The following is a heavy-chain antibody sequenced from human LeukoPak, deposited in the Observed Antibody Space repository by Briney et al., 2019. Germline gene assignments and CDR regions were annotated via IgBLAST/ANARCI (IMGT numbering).Heavy chain of an antibody. V-gene: IGHV3-23*01. CDR1: GFIFSSSA. Sequence: GGSLRLSCAASGFIFSSSAVTWVRQAPGKGLEWVSAISGTGGSTVYADSVKGRLTISRDNSKNTLYLQMSSLRDEDTAIYYCTKGGSYAPLDYWGQGTLVTASS. CDR2: ISGTGGST. CDR3: TKGGSYAPLDY. J-gene: IGHJ4*02. D-gene: IGHD1-26*01.